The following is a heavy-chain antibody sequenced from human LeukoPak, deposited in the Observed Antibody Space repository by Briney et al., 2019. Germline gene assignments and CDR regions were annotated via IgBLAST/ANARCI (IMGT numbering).Heavy chain of an antibody. D-gene: IGHD3-22*01. CDR1: GFTFSSYA. J-gene: IGHJ4*02. V-gene: IGHV3-64*01. CDR3: ARGRFGSGYYTPSDY. Sequence: GGSLRLSCAASGFTFSSYAMYWVRQAPGKGLEYVSAISSNGGSTYYANSVKGRFTISRDNSKNTLYLQMGSLRAEDMAVYYCARGRFGSGYYTPSDYWGQGTLVTVSS. CDR2: ISSNGGST.